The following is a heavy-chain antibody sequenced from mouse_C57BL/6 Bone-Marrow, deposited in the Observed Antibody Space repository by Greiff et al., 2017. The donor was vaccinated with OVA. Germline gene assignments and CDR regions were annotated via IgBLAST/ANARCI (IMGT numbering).Heavy chain of an antibody. CDR1: GYTFTNYW. CDR3: ARCDYYYYGSPYAMDY. J-gene: IGHJ4*01. D-gene: IGHD1-1*01. V-gene: IGHV1-63*01. CDR2: IYPGGGYT. Sequence: QVQLKESGAELVRPGTSVKMSCKASGYTFTNYWIGWAKQRPGHGLEWIGDIYPGGGYTNYNEKFKGKATLTADKSSSTAYMQFSSLTSEDSAIYYCARCDYYYYGSPYAMDYWGQGTSVTVSS.